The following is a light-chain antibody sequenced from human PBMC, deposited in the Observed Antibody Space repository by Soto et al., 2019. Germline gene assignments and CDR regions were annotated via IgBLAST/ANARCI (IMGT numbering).Light chain of an antibody. V-gene: IGKV1-27*01. CDR1: RGIYTH. CDR2: GAS. J-gene: IGKJ1*01. Sequence: DIQMAQSPSSLSASVGXRVTITCRASRGIYTHLAWYQQKPGNAPKLLIYGASTLQSGVPSRFSASGSGTDFFLTISGLQSEDVGTYFCQTYDKAPWTFGPGTKVDIK. CDR3: QTYDKAPWT.